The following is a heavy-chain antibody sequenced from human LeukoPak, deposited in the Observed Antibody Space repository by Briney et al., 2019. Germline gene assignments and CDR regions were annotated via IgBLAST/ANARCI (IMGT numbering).Heavy chain of an antibody. Sequence: GASVKVSCKASGYTFTSYGISWVRQAPGQGLEWMGWISAYNGNTNYAQKLQGRVTMTTDTSTSTAYMELRSLRSDDTAVYYCARGWVRGVIAYYYYGMDVWGKGTTVTVYS. CDR2: ISAYNGNT. CDR1: GYTFTSYG. CDR3: ARGWVRGVIAYYYYGMDV. D-gene: IGHD3-10*01. J-gene: IGHJ6*04. V-gene: IGHV1-18*04.